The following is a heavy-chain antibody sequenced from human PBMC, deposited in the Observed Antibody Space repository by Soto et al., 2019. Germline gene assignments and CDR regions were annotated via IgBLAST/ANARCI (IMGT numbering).Heavy chain of an antibody. CDR3: ARPYGGKIGDAPDL. CDR2: IRDAAGSA. V-gene: IGHV3-23*01. J-gene: IGHJ3*01. CDR1: GFAFSSYA. Sequence: EVQLLESGGGLVQPGGSLRLSCVASGFAFSSYAMSWVRQVPGKGLEWVSTIRDAAGSAYYVDSVKGRFTISRDNSKKTLYLHMNTLRAEDSAVYYCARPYGGKIGDAPDLWGPGTRVTVSS. D-gene: IGHD3-16*01.